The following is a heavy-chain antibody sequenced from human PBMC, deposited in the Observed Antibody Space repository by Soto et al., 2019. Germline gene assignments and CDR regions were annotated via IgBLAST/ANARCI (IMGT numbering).Heavy chain of an antibody. J-gene: IGHJ3*02. V-gene: IGHV3-74*01. CDR1: GFTFSSYW. Sequence: GGSLRLSCAASGFTFSSYWMHWVRQAPGKGLVWVSRINSGGSSTSYADSVKGRFTISRDNAKNTLYLQMDSLRAEDTAVYYCARDPAGWTTVKAYTFDIWGQGTMVTVSS. D-gene: IGHD4-17*01. CDR3: ARDPAGWTTVKAYTFDI. CDR2: INSGGSST.